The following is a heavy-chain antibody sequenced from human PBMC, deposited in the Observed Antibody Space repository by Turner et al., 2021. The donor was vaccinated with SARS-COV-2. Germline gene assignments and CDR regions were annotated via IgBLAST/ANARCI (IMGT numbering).Heavy chain of an antibody. CDR3: ARLMDTAMDYYGTDV. D-gene: IGHD5-18*01. Sequence: QLQLQESGPGLVKPSDTLSLTCTVSGGSISSSSYYWGWIRQPPGKGLEWIGNIYYSGSAYYNPSLKSRVTISVDPSKNQFSLKLTSVTAADTAVYYCARLMDTAMDYYGTDVWGQGTTVTVSS. V-gene: IGHV4-39*01. CDR1: GGSISSSSYY. J-gene: IGHJ6*02. CDR2: IYYSGSA.